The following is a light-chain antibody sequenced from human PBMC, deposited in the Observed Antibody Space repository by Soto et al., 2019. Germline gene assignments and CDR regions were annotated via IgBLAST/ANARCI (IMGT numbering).Light chain of an antibody. CDR3: SSSAGNNKM. CDR2: AVN. CDR1: SSDVGGYDY. V-gene: IGLV2-8*01. Sequence: QSALTQPPSASGSPGQSVAISCTGTSSDVGGYDYVSWYQQHPGKAPKLMIYAVNKRPSGVPDRFSGSKSGNTASLTVSGLQAEEEADYYCSSSAGNNKMFGGGTKLTVL. J-gene: IGLJ3*02.